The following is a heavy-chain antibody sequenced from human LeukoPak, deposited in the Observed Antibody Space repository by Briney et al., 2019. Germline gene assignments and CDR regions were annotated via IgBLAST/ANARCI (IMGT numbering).Heavy chain of an antibody. Sequence: GMSLTLSCAPSGFTFSSYCMHWVRQAPGKGMEWVAVISYDGTNRHHEDSVKGRFTIYKDNSKNTLYLQMNSLRAEDTAVYYCAKRYSSSWGIDSWGQGTLVTVSS. D-gene: IGHD6-13*01. J-gene: IGHJ5*01. CDR2: ISYDGTNR. V-gene: IGHV3-30*18. CDR3: AKRYSSSWGIDS. CDR1: GFTFSSYC.